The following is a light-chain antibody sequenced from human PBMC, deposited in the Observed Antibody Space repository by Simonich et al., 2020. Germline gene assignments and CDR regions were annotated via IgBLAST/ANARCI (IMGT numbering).Light chain of an antibody. CDR1: SSDVGSYNL. CDR3: CSYAGSSTVV. CDR2: EGS. V-gene: IGLV2-23*01. Sequence: QSALTQPASVSGSPGQSITISCTGPSSDVGSYNLVSRYQQHPGKAPKLMIYEGSKRPSGVSNRFSGSKSGNTASLTISGLQAEDEADYYCCSYAGSSTVVFGGGTKLTVL. J-gene: IGLJ2*01.